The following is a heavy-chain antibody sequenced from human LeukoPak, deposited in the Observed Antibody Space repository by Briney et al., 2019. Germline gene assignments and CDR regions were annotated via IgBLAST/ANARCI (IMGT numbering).Heavy chain of an antibody. V-gene: IGHV4-59*01. CDR2: IYYSGST. J-gene: IGHJ2*01. CDR3: ARVRRACSSTSCYASYWYFDL. D-gene: IGHD2-2*01. CDR1: GGSISSYY. Sequence: SETLSLTCTVSGGSISSYYWSWIRQPPGKGLEWIGYIYYSGSTNYTPSLKSRVTISVDTSKNQFSLKLSSVTAADTAVYYCARVRRACSSTSCYASYWYFDLWGRGTLVTVSS.